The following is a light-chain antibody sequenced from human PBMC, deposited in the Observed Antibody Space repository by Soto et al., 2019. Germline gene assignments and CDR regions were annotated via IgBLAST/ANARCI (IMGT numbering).Light chain of an antibody. CDR1: SSNIGAGYD. Sequence: QSVLTQPPSVFGAPGQRVTISCTGSSSNIGAGYDVHWYQQLPGTAPKLLIYGNSNRPSGVPDRFSGSKSGTSASLAITGLQAEDEADYYCQYYDSSLSGYVFGTGTKVTVL. V-gene: IGLV1-40*01. CDR2: GNS. J-gene: IGLJ1*01. CDR3: QYYDSSLSGYV.